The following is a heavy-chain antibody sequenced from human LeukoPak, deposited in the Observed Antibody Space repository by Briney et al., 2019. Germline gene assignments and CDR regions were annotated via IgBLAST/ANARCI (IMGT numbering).Heavy chain of an antibody. CDR1: GYTFTGYY. D-gene: IGHD3-22*01. CDR3: ARDLPRYYDSSGYIGRLVDY. J-gene: IGHJ4*02. Sequence: GASVKVSCKASGYTFTGYYMHWVRQATGQGLEWMGRINPNSGGTNYAQKFQGRVTMTRDTSISTAYMELCRLRSDDTAVYYCARDLPRYYDSSGYIGRLVDYWGQGTLVTVSS. CDR2: INPNSGGT. V-gene: IGHV1-2*06.